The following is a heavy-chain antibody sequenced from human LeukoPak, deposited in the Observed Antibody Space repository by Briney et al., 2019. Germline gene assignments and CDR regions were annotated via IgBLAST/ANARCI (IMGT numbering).Heavy chain of an antibody. J-gene: IGHJ4*02. CDR2: IKYDGSRT. CDR3: VKDTIFTVDPFDY. Sequence: GGSLRLSCVVSGMTFERHGMHWVRQSPGKGLEWLAFIKYDGSRTDYEDSVKGRFTVSRDNSKITLYLEMNSLRAEDTAVYYCVKDTIFTVDPFDYWGQGTLVTVSS. V-gene: IGHV3-30*02. D-gene: IGHD3-3*02. CDR1: GMTFERHG.